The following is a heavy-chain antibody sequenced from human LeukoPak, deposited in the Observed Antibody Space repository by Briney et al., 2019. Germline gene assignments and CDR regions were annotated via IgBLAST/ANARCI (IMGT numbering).Heavy chain of an antibody. Sequence: PGGSLRLSCAASGFTFSSYGMHWVRQAPGKGLEWVAFIRYGGSNQYYADSVKGRFTISRDNSKNTLYLQMNSLRAEDTAVYYCAKEDYVGNFLKNAFNIWGQGTMVTVSS. CDR2: IRYGGSNQ. V-gene: IGHV3-30*02. CDR1: GFTFSSYG. CDR3: AKEDYVGNFLKNAFNI. D-gene: IGHD4-23*01. J-gene: IGHJ3*02.